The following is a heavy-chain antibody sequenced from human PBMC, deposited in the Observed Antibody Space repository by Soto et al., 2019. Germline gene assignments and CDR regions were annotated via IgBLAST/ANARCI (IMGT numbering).Heavy chain of an antibody. CDR1: GGSFSGYY. D-gene: IGHD2-2*01. J-gene: IGHJ6*03. CDR3: ARGPGRSRQYQLLRRAGYMDV. CDR2: INHSGST. Sequence: SETLSLTCAVYGGSFSGYYWSWIRQPPGKGLEWIGEINHSGSTNYNPSLKSRVTISVDKSKNQFSLKLSSVTAADTAVYYCARGPGRSRQYQLLRRAGYMDVWGKGTTVTVSS. V-gene: IGHV4-34*01.